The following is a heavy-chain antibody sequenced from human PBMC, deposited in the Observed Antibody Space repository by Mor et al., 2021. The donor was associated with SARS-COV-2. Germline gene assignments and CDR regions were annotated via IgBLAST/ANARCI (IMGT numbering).Heavy chain of an antibody. D-gene: IGHD2-2*01. V-gene: IGHV4-59*01. Sequence: SGSTNYNPSLKSRVTISVDTSKNQFSLKLSSVTAADTAVYYCARAIVVVPGAVFDYWGQG. CDR3: ARAIVVVPGAVFDY. J-gene: IGHJ4*02. CDR2: SGST.